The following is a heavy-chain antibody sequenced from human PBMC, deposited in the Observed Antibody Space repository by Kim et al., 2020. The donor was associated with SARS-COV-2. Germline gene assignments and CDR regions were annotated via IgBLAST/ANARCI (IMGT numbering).Heavy chain of an antibody. J-gene: IGHJ1*01. CDR1: GYTLTELS. D-gene: IGHD3-22*01. CDR3: ATLYYYDSSGYSAEYFQH. V-gene: IGHV1-24*01. Sequence: ASVKVSCKVSGYTLTELSMHWVRQAPGKGLEWMGGFDPEDGETIYAQKFQGRVTITEDTSTDTAYMELSSLRSEDTAVYYCATLYYYDSSGYSAEYFQHW. CDR2: FDPEDGET.